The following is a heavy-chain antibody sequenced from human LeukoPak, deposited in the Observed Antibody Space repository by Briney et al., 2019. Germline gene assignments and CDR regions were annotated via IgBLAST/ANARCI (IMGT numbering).Heavy chain of an antibody. V-gene: IGHV4-59*12. D-gene: IGHD2-2*01. J-gene: IGHJ4*02. CDR1: GGSISTFY. CDR2: VHYSGST. CDR3: ARGSSTYARLFDS. Sequence: PSETLSLTCTVSGGSISTFYWSWIRQPPGKGLEWIGYVHYSGSTSYNPSLQSRVNMSVDTSKNQFSLKLSSVTAADTAMYYCARGSSTYARLFDSWGQGTLVTVSS.